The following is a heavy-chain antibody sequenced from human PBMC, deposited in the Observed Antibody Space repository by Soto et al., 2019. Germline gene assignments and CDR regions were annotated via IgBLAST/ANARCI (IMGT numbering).Heavy chain of an antibody. CDR3: ARDADIVVVPAAMHGWLDP. CDR2: VYSSGTT. Sequence: SETLSLTCTVSGGSINSYWWSWIRQPAGKGLEWIGRVYSSGTTDYNPSLNSRATMSVETSKNQFSLKLSSVTAADTAVYYCARDADIVVVPAAMHGWLDPWGQGTPVTVSS. V-gene: IGHV4-4*07. CDR1: GGSINSYW. J-gene: IGHJ5*02. D-gene: IGHD2-2*01.